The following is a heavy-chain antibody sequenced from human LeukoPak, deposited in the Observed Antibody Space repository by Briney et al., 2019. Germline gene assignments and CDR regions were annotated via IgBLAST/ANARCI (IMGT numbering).Heavy chain of an antibody. CDR1: GFTFTTYA. CDR3: AEYYYYDSSGYQQYYFDY. J-gene: IGHJ4*02. Sequence: GGSLRLSCAASGFTFTTYAMSWVRQAPGKGLEWVSGISNSGGSTYYADCVKGRFTISRENSKNTLYLQMNSLRAEDTAVYYCAEYYYYDSSGYQQYYFDYWGQGTLVTVSS. V-gene: IGHV3-23*01. D-gene: IGHD3-22*01. CDR2: ISNSGGST.